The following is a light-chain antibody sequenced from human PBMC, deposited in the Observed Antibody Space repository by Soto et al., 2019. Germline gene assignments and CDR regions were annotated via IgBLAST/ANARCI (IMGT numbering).Light chain of an antibody. CDR2: DAS. J-gene: IGKJ4*01. CDR1: QSVSSY. CDR3: QQRSNWPPT. Sequence: IVMTQSPATLSVSPCEIATLSCRASQSVSSYLAWYQQKPGQAPRLLIYDASNRATGIPARFSGSGSGTDFTLTISSLEPEDFAVYYCQQRSNWPPTFGGGTKVDIK. V-gene: IGKV3-11*01.